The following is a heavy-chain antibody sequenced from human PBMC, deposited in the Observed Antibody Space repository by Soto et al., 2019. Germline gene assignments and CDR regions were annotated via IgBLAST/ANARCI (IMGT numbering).Heavy chain of an antibody. CDR2: VYYTGST. D-gene: IGHD3-22*01. CDR3: ARAMDSFSSGYYWGAYFDY. Sequence: PSETLSLTCAVSRSSNSPHNCSRIRQSPGKGLEWIGYVYYTGSTDYNPSLKSRVSISVDTYKNQFALKLSSVTAADTAVYYCARAMDSFSSGYYWGAYFDYWGQGALVTVSS. CDR1: RSSNSPHN. J-gene: IGHJ4*02. V-gene: IGHV4-59*11.